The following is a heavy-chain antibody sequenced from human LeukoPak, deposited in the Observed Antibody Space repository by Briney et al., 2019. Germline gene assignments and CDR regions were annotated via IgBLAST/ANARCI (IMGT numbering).Heavy chain of an antibody. Sequence: GRSLTRCCAACGFTVNRYGMHWVRQAPGKGLEWVAMIWHDGTKEFYADSVKGRFTISRDNSNNTIYLQMNSLRADDTAVYFCARERGYSYGLDYWGQGTLVTVSS. CDR1: GFTVNRYG. J-gene: IGHJ4*02. CDR2: IWHDGTKE. D-gene: IGHD5-18*01. CDR3: ARERGYSYGLDY. V-gene: IGHV3-33*01.